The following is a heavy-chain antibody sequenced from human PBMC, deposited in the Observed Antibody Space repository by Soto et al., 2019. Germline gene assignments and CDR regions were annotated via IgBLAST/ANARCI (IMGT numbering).Heavy chain of an antibody. D-gene: IGHD1-1*01. J-gene: IGHJ4*02. CDR2: MNPNTGNS. Sequence: QVQLVQSGAEVRKPGGSVKVSCEASGYTFTSYDIYWVRQATGQGLEWMGWMNPNTGNSGYAQKFQGRVTMTSDTSISTAHMELSSLRSEDTAVYYCARRAETNGWNGFGADKYYFDFWGQGTLVTVSS. CDR3: ARRAETNGWNGFGADKYYFDF. V-gene: IGHV1-8*01. CDR1: GYTFTSYD.